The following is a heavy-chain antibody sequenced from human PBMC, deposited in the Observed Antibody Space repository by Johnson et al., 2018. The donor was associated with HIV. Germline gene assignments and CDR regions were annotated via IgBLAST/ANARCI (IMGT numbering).Heavy chain of an antibody. CDR1: GFSLSNCG. Sequence: QEQLVVSGGGVVQPGRSLRLSCAASGFSLSNCGMHWVRQAPGKGLEWVSSITGSGGNTYDADCVKGRFTISRDNSKNILYLQMNSLRAGDTAVYYCARANDLSAFDIWGQGTMVTVSS. J-gene: IGHJ3*02. D-gene: IGHD1-1*01. CDR3: ARANDLSAFDI. V-gene: IGHV3-NL1*01. CDR2: ITGSGGNT.